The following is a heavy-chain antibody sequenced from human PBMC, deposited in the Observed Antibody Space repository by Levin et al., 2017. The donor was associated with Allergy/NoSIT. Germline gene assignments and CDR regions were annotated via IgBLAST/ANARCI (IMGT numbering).Heavy chain of an antibody. CDR1: GFSFSEYY. CDR3: AIDRDPMIRGIIAV. D-gene: IGHD3-10*01. CDR2: ISSSSAYK. V-gene: IGHV3-11*05. J-gene: IGHJ4*02. Sequence: GGSLRLSCAASGFSFSEYYMSWIRQAPGKGLEWLSYISSSSAYKNYADSVKGRFTISRDNAKNSVYLQMNSLRAEDTALYYCAIDRDPMIRGIIAVWGQGTLVTVSS.